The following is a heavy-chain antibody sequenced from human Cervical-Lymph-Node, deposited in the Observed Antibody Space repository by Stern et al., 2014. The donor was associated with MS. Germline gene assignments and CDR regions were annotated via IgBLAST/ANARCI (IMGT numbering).Heavy chain of an antibody. V-gene: IGHV1-18*01. CDR2: ISDYNGNT. CDR1: GYTFTSYG. Sequence: VQLVESGAEVKKPGASVKVSCKASGYTFTSYGISWVRQAPGQGLEWMGWISDYNGNTNYAQKLQGRVTMTTDTSTSTAYMELRSLRSDDTAVYYCARVGSSGYYQDYFDYWGQGTLVTVSS. D-gene: IGHD3-22*01. J-gene: IGHJ4*02. CDR3: ARVGSSGYYQDYFDY.